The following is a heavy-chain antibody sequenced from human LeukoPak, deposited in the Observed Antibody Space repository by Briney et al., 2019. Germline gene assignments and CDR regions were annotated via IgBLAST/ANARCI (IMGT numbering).Heavy chain of an antibody. D-gene: IGHD4-11*01. CDR3: ARDLGYSNYYYGMDV. Sequence: PSETLSLTCTVSGGSVSSGSYYWSWIRQPPGKGPEWIGYIYYSGSTNYNPSLKSRVTISVDTSKNQFSLKLSSVTAADTAVYYCARDLGYSNYYYGMDVWGQGTTVTVSS. CDR1: GGSVSSGSYY. V-gene: IGHV4-61*01. J-gene: IGHJ6*02. CDR2: IYYSGST.